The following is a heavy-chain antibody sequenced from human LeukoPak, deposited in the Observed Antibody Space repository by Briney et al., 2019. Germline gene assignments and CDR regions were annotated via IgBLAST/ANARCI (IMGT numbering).Heavy chain of an antibody. V-gene: IGHV5-51*01. CDR2: IYPGDSGT. Sequence: GESLKISCKGSGYSFTSYWIGWVRQMPGKGLEWMRIIYPGDSGTIYNPSFKGQVTFSADTSISPSYLQWSALKASDTARYYCARLSTRLLDHWGQGNRVTVSS. CDR1: GYSFTSYW. J-gene: IGHJ4*02. CDR3: ARLSTRLLDH. D-gene: IGHD3-3*01.